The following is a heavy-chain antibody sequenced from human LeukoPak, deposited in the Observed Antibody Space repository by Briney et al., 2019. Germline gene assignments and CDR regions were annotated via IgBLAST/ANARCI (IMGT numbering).Heavy chain of an antibody. CDR2: INWNSGKI. Sequence: GRSLRLSCAASGFTFDDYGMHWVRQAPGKGLEWVAGINWNSGKIDYGESVRGRFTISRDNAKNSLDLQMNSLRGEDTALYYCAKDLGYGTSSYGGAFDIWGEGTTVSVSS. V-gene: IGHV3-9*01. D-gene: IGHD2-2*01. J-gene: IGHJ3*02. CDR3: AKDLGYGTSSYGGAFDI. CDR1: GFTFDDYG.